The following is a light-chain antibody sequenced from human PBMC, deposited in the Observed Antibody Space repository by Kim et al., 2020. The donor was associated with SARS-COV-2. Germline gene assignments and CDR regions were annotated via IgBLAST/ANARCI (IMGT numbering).Light chain of an antibody. V-gene: IGKV3-11*01. CDR1: QIFSSY. Sequence: ESVLTQSPATLSLSPGERATLSCRASQIFSSYLAWYQQKPGQAPRLLISDVSERASGVPDRFSGSRSGTNFTLTISSLESEDFAVYYFQLRRNWPPEFTFGQGTKVDIK. CDR2: DVS. J-gene: IGKJ2*01. CDR3: QLRRNWPPEFT.